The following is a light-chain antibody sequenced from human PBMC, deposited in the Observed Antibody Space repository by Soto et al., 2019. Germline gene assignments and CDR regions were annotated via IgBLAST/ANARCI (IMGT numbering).Light chain of an antibody. CDR3: QQSYTATWT. CDR1: QDISKY. J-gene: IGKJ1*01. V-gene: IGKV1-39*01. Sequence: DIQMTQSPSSLSASVGDRVTITCRASQDISKYLNWYQQKPGKAPNLLIYSSSSLQSGVPSRFSGSGSGTDFTLTISSLQPEGFATFYCQQSYTATWTFGQGTKVEMK. CDR2: SSS.